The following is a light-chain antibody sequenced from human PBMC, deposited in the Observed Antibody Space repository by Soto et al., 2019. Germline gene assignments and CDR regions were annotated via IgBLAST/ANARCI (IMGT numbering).Light chain of an antibody. CDR3: QQSYIEPWGT. CDR1: QNINNY. CDR2: AAS. Sequence: DIQMTQSPSSLSASVGDRVTITCRASQNINNYLNWYQQRPGKAPKLLIYAASTLQSGVPSRFRGSGSGTDFTLAISSLQPEDFATYYCQQSYIEPWGTCGQGTRVESK. V-gene: IGKV1-39*01. J-gene: IGKJ1*01.